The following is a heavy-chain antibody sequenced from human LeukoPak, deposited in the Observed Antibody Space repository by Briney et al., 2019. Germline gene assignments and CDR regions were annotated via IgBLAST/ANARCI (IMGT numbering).Heavy chain of an antibody. Sequence: GGSLRLSCAASGFTFSSYAMSWVRQAPGKGLEWVSVISSGGGSTYYADSVKGRFTISRDNSENTLYLQMNSLRAEDTAVYYCAKEEDIIILSSGSSYDYWGQGTLVTVSS. CDR3: AKEEDIIILSSGSSYDY. V-gene: IGHV3-23*01. CDR1: GFTFSSYA. D-gene: IGHD2-15*01. CDR2: ISSGGGST. J-gene: IGHJ4*02.